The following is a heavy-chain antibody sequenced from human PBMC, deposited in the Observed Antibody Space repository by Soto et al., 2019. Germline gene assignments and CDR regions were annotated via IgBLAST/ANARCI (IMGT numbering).Heavy chain of an antibody. J-gene: IGHJ6*02. CDR2: ISAYNGNT. Sequence: QVQLVQSGAEVKKPGASVKVSGKASGYTFTSYGISWVRQAPGQGLEWMGWISAYNGNTNYAQKLQGRVTMTTDTSTSTAYMELRSLRSDDTAVYYCARELNIVVVPAAYNYYYYGMDVWGQGTTVTVSS. CDR1: GYTFTSYG. D-gene: IGHD2-2*01. CDR3: ARELNIVVVPAAYNYYYYGMDV. V-gene: IGHV1-18*01.